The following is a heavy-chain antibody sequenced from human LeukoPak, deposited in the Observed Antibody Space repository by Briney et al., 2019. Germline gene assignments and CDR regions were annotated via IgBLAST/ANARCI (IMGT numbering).Heavy chain of an antibody. V-gene: IGHV3-21*01. J-gene: IGHJ4*02. Sequence: GGSLRLSCTASGFTFSSYSMNWVRQAPGEGLEWVSSISSGSSYIYYADSVKGRFTISRDDAKNSLNLQMNSLRAEDTAVYYCARIRDSSSGGGLFDYWGQGTLVTVSS. D-gene: IGHD6-6*01. CDR3: ARIRDSSSGGGLFDY. CDR2: ISSGSSYI. CDR1: GFTFSSYS.